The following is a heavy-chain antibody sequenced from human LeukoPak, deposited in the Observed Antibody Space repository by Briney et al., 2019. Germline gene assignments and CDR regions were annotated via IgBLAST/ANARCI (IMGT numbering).Heavy chain of an antibody. V-gene: IGHV4-61*02. D-gene: IGHD5/OR15-5a*01. CDR1: GDSISGGVFY. Sequence: SETLSLTCSLSGDSISGGVFYWSWIRQPAGKGLEWIGRIYTTGNTNYNPSLKSRVTMSIDTSENQFSLKLTSVTAADTALYYCARGSFYRNSYYYYINVWGTGTTVTVSS. J-gene: IGHJ6*03. CDR3: ARGSFYRNSYYYYINV. CDR2: IYTTGNT.